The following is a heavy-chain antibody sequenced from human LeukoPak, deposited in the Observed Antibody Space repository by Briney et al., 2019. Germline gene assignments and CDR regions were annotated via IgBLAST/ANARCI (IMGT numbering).Heavy chain of an antibody. CDR1: GASISPFY. CDR3: VRHGGGGESYPRVFDS. CDR2: IYDGANT. J-gene: IGHJ4*02. D-gene: IGHD3-16*02. Sequence: SETLSLTCTVSGASISPFYWSWIRQPPGKGLEWIGYIYDGANTNYSPSLNSRVTMSIDTSKNQFSLKLSSVTATDTAVYFYVRHGGGGESYPRVFDSWGRGTLVTVSS. V-gene: IGHV4-59*08.